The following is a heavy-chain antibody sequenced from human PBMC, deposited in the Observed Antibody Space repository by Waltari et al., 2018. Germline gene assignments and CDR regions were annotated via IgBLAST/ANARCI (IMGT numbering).Heavy chain of an antibody. CDR2: IYWNDDK. D-gene: IGHD3-22*01. CDR3: AHRRGKYYYDSSGSFGY. Sequence: QITLKESGPTLVKPTQTLTLTCTFSGFSLSTSGVGVGWIRQPPGKALEWLALIYWNDDKRYSPSLKSRLTITKDTSKNQVVLTMTNMDPVDTATYYCAHRRGKYYYDSSGSFGYWGQGTLVTVSS. J-gene: IGHJ4*02. CDR1: GFSLSTSGVG. V-gene: IGHV2-5*01.